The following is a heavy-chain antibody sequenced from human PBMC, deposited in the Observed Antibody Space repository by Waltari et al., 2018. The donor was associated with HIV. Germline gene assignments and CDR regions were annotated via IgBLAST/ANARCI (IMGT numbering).Heavy chain of an antibody. CDR2: MSPKSGSS. V-gene: IGHV1-8*02. J-gene: IGHJ5*02. D-gene: IGHD1-1*01. CDR1: GYTFPGGYD. CDR3: GRDLFPRLQLRSDWIDP. Sequence: QVHLWQPGPEVKESGASVKVACKASGYTFPGGYDINWVRKAPGRGLEWVGWMSPKSGSSGYARRFQGRVTMTRDMSIRTIYMEIHSLIPGDTAVYFCGRDLFPRLQLRSDWIDPWGQGTLVIVSS.